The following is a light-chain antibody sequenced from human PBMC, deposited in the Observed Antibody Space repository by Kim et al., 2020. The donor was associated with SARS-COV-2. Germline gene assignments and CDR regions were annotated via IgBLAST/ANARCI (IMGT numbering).Light chain of an antibody. Sequence: EIVMTQSPATLSVSPGERATLSCRASQSVGSNVAWYQQKPGQAPRLLIYGTSTRATGIPARFSGSGSGTEFTLTISSLQSEDLAVYHYQQYDDWPPWTFGQGTKVDIK. V-gene: IGKV3-15*01. J-gene: IGKJ1*01. CDR1: QSVGSN. CDR3: QQYDDWPPWT. CDR2: GTS.